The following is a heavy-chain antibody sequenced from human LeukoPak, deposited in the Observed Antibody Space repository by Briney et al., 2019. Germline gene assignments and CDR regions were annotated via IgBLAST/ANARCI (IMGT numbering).Heavy chain of an antibody. Sequence: NPSGTLSLTCAVSGGSISSSNWWSWVRQPPGQGLEWIGEIFQSGSTNCNPSLKSRVTISVDTSKNQLSLKLSSVTAADTAVYYCARVGNYWNDNWFDPWGQGTLVTVSS. CDR3: ARVGNYWNDNWFDP. CDR1: GGSISSSNW. CDR2: IFQSGST. V-gene: IGHV4-4*02. D-gene: IGHD1-1*01. J-gene: IGHJ5*02.